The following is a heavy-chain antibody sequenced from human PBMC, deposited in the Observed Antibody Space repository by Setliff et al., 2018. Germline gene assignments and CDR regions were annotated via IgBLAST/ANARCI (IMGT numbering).Heavy chain of an antibody. J-gene: IGHJ5*02. Sequence: ASVKVSCKASGYTFTSYTLHWVRQAPGQRLEWMGWINAGNGNTKYSQKFQGRVTLTRDTTASIAYMELSSLRSEDTAVYFCARGSSVTTGGPQFDPWGQGTLGTVSS. CDR1: GYTFTSYT. D-gene: IGHD4-17*01. V-gene: IGHV1-3*01. CDR2: INAGNGNT. CDR3: ARGSSVTTGGPQFDP.